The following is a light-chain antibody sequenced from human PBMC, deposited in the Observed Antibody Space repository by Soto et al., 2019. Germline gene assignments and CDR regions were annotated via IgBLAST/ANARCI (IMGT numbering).Light chain of an antibody. V-gene: IGKV2-28*01. CDR2: LGS. CDR1: QSLLHSNGYNY. Sequence: DIVMTQSPLSLPVTPGEPASISCRSSQSLLHSNGYNYLDWYLQKPGQSPQLLIYLGSNRSSGVPDRFSGSGLGTDFTLKINRVEAEDVGVYYCTQGLQTPGPLTFGGGTKVEI. CDR3: TQGLQTPGPLT. J-gene: IGKJ4*01.